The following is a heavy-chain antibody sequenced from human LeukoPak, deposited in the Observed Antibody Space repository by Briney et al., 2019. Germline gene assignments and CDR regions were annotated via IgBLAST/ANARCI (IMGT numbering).Heavy chain of an antibody. D-gene: IGHD2-15*01. V-gene: IGHV3-23*03. CDR1: GFTFSRYA. CDR2: ITIVSST. CDR3: ATYCSGPTCYSGMVY. Sequence: PGGSRRLSCAASGFTFSRYAMTCVRRAPGKGLQWVSVITIVSSTYYADSVKGRFTISRENSKTPLSLQMNSLRAEDTAVYYCATYCSGPTCYSGMVYWGQGTLVTVSS. J-gene: IGHJ4*02.